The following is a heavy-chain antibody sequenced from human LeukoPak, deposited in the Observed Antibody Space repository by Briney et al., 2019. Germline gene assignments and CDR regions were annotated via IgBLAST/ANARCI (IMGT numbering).Heavy chain of an antibody. CDR3: ARDPYAGNSVRKRGYFDY. V-gene: IGHV1-46*01. D-gene: IGHD4-23*01. CDR2: INLSGGTT. J-gene: IGHJ4*02. CDR1: GYTFTSYF. Sequence: ASVKVSCKSSGYTFTSYFMHWVRQAPGQGLEWMGIINLSGGTTTYTQKFQGRVTMTRDTSTSTVYMELSSLRSEDTAVYYCARDPYAGNSVRKRGYFDYWGQGALVTVSS.